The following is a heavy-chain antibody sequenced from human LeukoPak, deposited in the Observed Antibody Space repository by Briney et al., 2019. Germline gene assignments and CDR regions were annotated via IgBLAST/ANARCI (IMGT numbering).Heavy chain of an antibody. CDR2: IKQDGSEK. J-gene: IGHJ4*02. D-gene: IGHD2-21*02. V-gene: IGHV3-7*01. CDR3: AKVTSWYFDY. CDR1: GFTFSSNW. Sequence: PGGSLRLSCAASGFTFSSNWMSWVRQAPGKGLEWVVNIKQDGSEKYYVDSVKGRFTISRDNSKNTLYLQMNSLRAEDTAVYYCAKVTSWYFDYWGQGTLVTVSS.